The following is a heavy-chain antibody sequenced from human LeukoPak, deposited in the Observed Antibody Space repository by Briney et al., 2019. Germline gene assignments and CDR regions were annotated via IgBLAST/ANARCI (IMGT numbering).Heavy chain of an antibody. Sequence: GWSLRLSCAASGFTVSSNYMSWVRHAPGNGLELLSVIYSGRRTYYADSLNGRFTISSHNYKNTLYLQMNSLRAEDTAVYYCARVHGGGFDHWGQGTLVTVSA. J-gene: IGHJ4*02. CDR1: GFTVSSNY. CDR2: IYSGRRT. CDR3: ARVHGGGFDH. D-gene: IGHD3-10*01. V-gene: IGHV3-53*04.